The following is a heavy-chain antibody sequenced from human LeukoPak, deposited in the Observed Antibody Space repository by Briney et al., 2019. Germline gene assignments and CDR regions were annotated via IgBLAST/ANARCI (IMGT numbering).Heavy chain of an antibody. Sequence: SETLSLTCAVSGDSISGYYWSWIRQPAGKGLEWIGRIYTSGSTNYNPSLKSRVTMSVDTSKNQFSLKLSSVTAADTAVYYCARLEDRASGYCTNGVCPYYYYYYMDVWGKGTTVTVSS. CDR1: GDSISGYY. D-gene: IGHD2-8*01. V-gene: IGHV4-4*07. J-gene: IGHJ6*03. CDR3: ARLEDRASGYCTNGVCPYYYYYYMDV. CDR2: IYTSGST.